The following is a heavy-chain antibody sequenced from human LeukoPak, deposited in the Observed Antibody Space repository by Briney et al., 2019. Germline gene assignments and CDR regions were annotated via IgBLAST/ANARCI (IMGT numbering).Heavy chain of an antibody. D-gene: IGHD5-18*01. CDR3: ARDRYSYGYDY. CDR2: IYYSGST. J-gene: IGHJ4*02. Sequence: SETLSLTCSVSGGSMSGYYWSWIRQPPGKGLEWIGYIYYSGSTNYNPSLKSRVTISVDTSKNQFSLKLSSVTAADTAVYYCARDRYSYGYDYWGQGTLVTVSS. CDR1: GGSMSGYY. V-gene: IGHV4-59*01.